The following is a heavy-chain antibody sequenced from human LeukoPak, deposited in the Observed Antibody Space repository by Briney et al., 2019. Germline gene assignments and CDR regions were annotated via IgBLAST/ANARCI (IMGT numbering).Heavy chain of an antibody. CDR2: IDWDDDK. CDR3: ARMTPDSPSFDY. D-gene: IGHD2-15*01. V-gene: IGHV2-70*17. CDR1: GFSLSTPEMC. Sequence: SAPTLVNPTQTLTLTCTFSGFSLSTPEMCVTWIRQPPGKALEWLARIDWDDDKFYSPSLRTRLTISKDTPKNQVVLRMTNMDPVDTGTYYCARMTPDSPSFDYWGQGALITVSS. J-gene: IGHJ4*02.